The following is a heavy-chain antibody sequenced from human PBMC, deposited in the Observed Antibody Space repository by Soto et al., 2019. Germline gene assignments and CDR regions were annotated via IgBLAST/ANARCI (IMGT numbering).Heavy chain of an antibody. J-gene: IGHJ5*02. CDR3: ARSSAGVFGIIIDGSNWLAP. Sequence: ASVKVSCKAPADTFTSYYIHWVRQAPVHGLEWMGVINPNCGSSRFAQTFQGRITMTRDTSTSTVYMELRSLRSEDTAIYYCARSSAGVFGIIIDGSNWLAPWGQGSLVTLSS. D-gene: IGHD3-16*02. CDR2: INPNCGSS. V-gene: IGHV1-46*01. CDR1: ADTFTSYY.